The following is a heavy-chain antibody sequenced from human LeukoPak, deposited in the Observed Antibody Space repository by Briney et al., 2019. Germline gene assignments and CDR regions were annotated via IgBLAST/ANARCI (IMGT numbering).Heavy chain of an antibody. CDR2: INHSGST. V-gene: IGHV4-34*01. Sequence: SETLSLTCAVYGGSFSGYYWSWIRQPPGKGLEWLGEINHSGSTNYNPSLESRVTISVDTSKNQSSLKLSSVTAADTAVYYCASTYGDYVASHNWFDPWGQGTLVTVSS. CDR1: GGSFSGYY. D-gene: IGHD4-17*01. J-gene: IGHJ5*02. CDR3: ASTYGDYVASHNWFDP.